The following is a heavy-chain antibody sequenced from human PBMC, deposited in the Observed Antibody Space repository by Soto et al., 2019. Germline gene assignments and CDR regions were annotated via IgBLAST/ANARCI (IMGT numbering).Heavy chain of an antibody. CDR1: GFSLSTSGMC. D-gene: IGHD2-15*01. J-gene: IGHJ6*02. Sequence: SGPTLVNPTQTLTLTCTFSGFSLSTSGMCVSWIRQPPGKALEWLALIDWDDDKYYSTSLKTRLTISKDTSKNQVVLTMTNMDPVDTATYYCALIRMILSPSLDHYYYYGMDVWGQGTTVTVS. CDR2: IDWDDDK. CDR3: ALIRMILSPSLDHYYYYGMDV. V-gene: IGHV2-70*01.